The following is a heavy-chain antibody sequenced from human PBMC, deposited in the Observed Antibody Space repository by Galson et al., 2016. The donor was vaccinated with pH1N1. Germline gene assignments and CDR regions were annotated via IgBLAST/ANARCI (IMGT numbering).Heavy chain of an antibody. V-gene: IGHV3-20*04. CDR2: STWNGGSK. CDR1: GFIFNDYG. CDR3: VRKSFGGSFDS. Sequence: SLRLSCAASGFIFNDYGMDWVRQPPGKGLEWVSGSTWNGGSKGYADSVKGRFTISRDNRKKSLYLEMKSLRVEDTAFYYCVRKSFGGSFDSWGQGTLVTVSS. J-gene: IGHJ4*02. D-gene: IGHD2-15*01.